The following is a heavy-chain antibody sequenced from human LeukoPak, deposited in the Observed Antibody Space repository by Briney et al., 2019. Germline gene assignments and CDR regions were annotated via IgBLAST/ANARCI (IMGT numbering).Heavy chain of an antibody. Sequence: ASVKVSCKASGYTFTSYYMHWVRQAPGQGLEWMGWINPNSGGTNYAQKFQGRVTMTRDTSISTAYMELSRLRSDDTAVYYCARVVWNYYGSGTPSDAFDIWGQGTMVTVSS. CDR3: ARVVWNYYGSGTPSDAFDI. J-gene: IGHJ3*02. V-gene: IGHV1-2*02. CDR2: INPNSGGT. CDR1: GYTFTSYY. D-gene: IGHD3-10*01.